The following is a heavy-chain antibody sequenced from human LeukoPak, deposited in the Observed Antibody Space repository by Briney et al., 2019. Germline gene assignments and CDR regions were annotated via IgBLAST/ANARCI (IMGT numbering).Heavy chain of an antibody. CDR3: ARVPAYYYDSSGNDY. Sequence: SGPALVKPTQTLTLTCTFSGFSLSTSGMCVSWIRQPPGKALEWLARIDWDDDKYYSTSLKTRLTISKDTSKNQVVLTMTNMDPVDTATYYCARVPAYYYDSSGNDYWGQGTLVTVSP. V-gene: IGHV2-70*11. J-gene: IGHJ4*02. D-gene: IGHD3-22*01. CDR2: IDWDDDK. CDR1: GFSLSTSGMC.